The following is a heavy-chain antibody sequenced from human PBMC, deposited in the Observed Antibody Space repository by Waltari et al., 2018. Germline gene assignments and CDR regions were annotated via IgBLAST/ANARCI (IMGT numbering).Heavy chain of an antibody. Sequence: QVQLVESGGGVVQPGRSLRLSCAASGFTFSSYAMHWVRQAPGKGLEWVAVISYDGSNKYYADSVKGRFTISRDNSKNTLYLQMNSLRAEDTAVYYCAREHSSINAFDIWGQGTMVTVSS. CDR3: AREHSSINAFDI. CDR2: ISYDGSNK. CDR1: GFTFSSYA. V-gene: IGHV3-30-3*01. J-gene: IGHJ3*02. D-gene: IGHD2-21*01.